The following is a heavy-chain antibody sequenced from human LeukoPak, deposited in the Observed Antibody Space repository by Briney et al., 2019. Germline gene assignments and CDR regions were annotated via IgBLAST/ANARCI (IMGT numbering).Heavy chain of an antibody. D-gene: IGHD5-12*01. V-gene: IGHV3-11*04. CDR2: ISHTAGTI. CDR3: ARDHGYSGYDPGSY. Sequence: TGGSLKLSCAASGFTFSDYYMSWIRQAPGKGLECVAYISHTAGTIYYADSVKGRFTISRDNSKNTLYLQMNSLRAEDTAVYYCARDHGYSGYDPGSYWGQGTLVTVSS. CDR1: GFTFSDYY. J-gene: IGHJ4*02.